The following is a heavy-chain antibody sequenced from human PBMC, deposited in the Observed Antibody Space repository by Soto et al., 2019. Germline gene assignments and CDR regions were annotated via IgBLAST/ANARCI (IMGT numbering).Heavy chain of an antibody. CDR2: ISSSSSTI. J-gene: IGHJ3*02. CDR1: GFTFSSYS. D-gene: IGHD3-22*01. CDR3: AGDSIGTVRDAFDI. V-gene: IGHV3-48*02. Sequence: GGSLRLTCAASGFTFSSYSMNWVRQAPGKGLEWFSYISSSSSTIYYADSVKGRFTISRDNAKNSLYLQMNSLRDEDTAVYYCAGDSIGTVRDAFDIWGQGTMVTVSS.